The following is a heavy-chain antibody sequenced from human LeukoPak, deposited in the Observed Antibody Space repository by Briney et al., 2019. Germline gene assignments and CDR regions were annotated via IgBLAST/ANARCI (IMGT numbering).Heavy chain of an antibody. CDR1: GGTFSSYA. V-gene: IGHV1-69*04. CDR3: ASIGNSGYYYGSNY. D-gene: IGHD3-22*01. Sequence: GASVKVSCKASGGTFSSYAISWVRQAPGQGLEWMGRIIPILGIANYAQKFQGRVTITADKSTSTAYMELSSLRSEDTAVYYCASIGNSGYYYGSNYWGQGTLVTVSS. CDR2: IIPILGIA. J-gene: IGHJ4*02.